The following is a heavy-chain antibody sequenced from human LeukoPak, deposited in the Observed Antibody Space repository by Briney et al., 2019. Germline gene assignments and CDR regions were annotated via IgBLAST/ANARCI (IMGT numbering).Heavy chain of an antibody. Sequence: SETLSLTCTVSGGSIRSSYYYWGWIRQPPGKGLEWIGSIYDSGSTYYNPSLKSRVTISVDTSKNQFSLKLSSVTAADTAVYYCARVTGTTVLDYWGQGTLVTVSS. J-gene: IGHJ4*02. V-gene: IGHV4-39*07. D-gene: IGHD1-1*01. CDR2: IYDSGST. CDR1: GGSIRSSYYY. CDR3: ARVTGTTVLDY.